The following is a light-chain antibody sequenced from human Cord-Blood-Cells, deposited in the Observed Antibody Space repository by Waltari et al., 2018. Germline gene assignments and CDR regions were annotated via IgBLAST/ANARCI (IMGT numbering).Light chain of an antibody. CDR1: EGFSSY. CDR2: AAC. V-gene: IGKV1D-8*01. J-gene: IGKJ2*01. CDR3: QQYYSFPYT. Sequence: VIWVPQPPPLLSASTGHRATISCRMSEGFSSYLAWYQQKPGKAPELLIYAACTLQSGVLSSFSVNGSGTDFSHTISCLQSEDYATYYCQQYYSFPYTFSQRTKLEI.